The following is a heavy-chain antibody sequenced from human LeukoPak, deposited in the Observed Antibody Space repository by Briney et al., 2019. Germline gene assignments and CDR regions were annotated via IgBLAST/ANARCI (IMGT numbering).Heavy chain of an antibody. Sequence: SQTLSLTCTVSGGSISSGDYYWSWIRQPPGKGLEWIGYIYYSGSTYYNPSLKSRVTISVDTSKNQFSLKLSSVTAADTAVYYCARDQGRSIAARSFDYWGQGTLVTVSS. CDR3: ARDQGRSIAARSFDY. CDR2: IYYSGST. V-gene: IGHV4-30-4*01. CDR1: GGSISSGDYY. D-gene: IGHD6-6*01. J-gene: IGHJ4*02.